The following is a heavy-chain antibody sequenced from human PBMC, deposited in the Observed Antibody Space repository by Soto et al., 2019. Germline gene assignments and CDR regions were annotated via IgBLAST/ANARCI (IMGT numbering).Heavy chain of an antibody. V-gene: IGHV4-30-4*01. CDR3: ATGPYDITGNWIDS. J-gene: IGHJ5*01. CDR1: GGSISCDYY. CDR2: VYHTGST. D-gene: IGHD3-22*01. Sequence: SETLSLTCTVSGGSISCDYYWNWIRQAPVKGLECIGYVYHTGSTYQNPSLKSRGSISVDTSNNQFSLKLSSVTAADTAVYFCATGPYDITGNWIDSWGQAIPVT.